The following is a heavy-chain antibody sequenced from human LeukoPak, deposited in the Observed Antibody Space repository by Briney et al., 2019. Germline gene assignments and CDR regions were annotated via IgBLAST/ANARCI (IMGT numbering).Heavy chain of an antibody. CDR1: GFTFSSYG. CDR2: IWYDGGNK. D-gene: IGHD6-19*01. CDR3: ARGMGYSSGWPDYFDY. Sequence: PGGSLRLSCAASGFTFSSYGMHWVRQAPGKGLEWVAVIWYDGGNKYYADSVKGRFTISRDNSKNTLYLQMNSLRAEDTAVYYCARGMGYSSGWPDYFDYWGQGTLVTVSS. J-gene: IGHJ4*02. V-gene: IGHV3-33*01.